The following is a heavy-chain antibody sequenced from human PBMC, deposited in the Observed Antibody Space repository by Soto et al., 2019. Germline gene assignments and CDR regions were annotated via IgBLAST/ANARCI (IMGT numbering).Heavy chain of an antibody. V-gene: IGHV4-39*01. J-gene: IGHJ4*02. CDR1: GGSISTSSYY. Sequence: PSETLSLTCTVSGGSISTSSYYWGWIRQPPGKGLEWIGNIDYNGRTFYNPSLKSRVTISVEPSKNQLSLRLSSVTAADTAIYYCAVPYCGGDCYLRTFYFDSWGQGTLVTVSS. CDR2: IDYNGRT. CDR3: AVPYCGGDCYLRTFYFDS. D-gene: IGHD2-21*02.